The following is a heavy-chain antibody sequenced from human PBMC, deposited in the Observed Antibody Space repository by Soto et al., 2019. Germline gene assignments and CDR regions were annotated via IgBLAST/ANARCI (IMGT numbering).Heavy chain of an antibody. CDR1: GFTFSNSW. V-gene: IGHV3-7*03. Sequence: EVQLVESGGGLVQPGESLRLSCAASGFTFSNSWMSWVRQAPGKGLEWVANIKEDGSEKDYVDPVKGRFTITRDTAKNSLYLQMNNLRAEDTAVYFCTRKRFGMDVWGRGTTVTVSS. J-gene: IGHJ6*02. CDR3: TRKRFGMDV. CDR2: IKEDGSEK.